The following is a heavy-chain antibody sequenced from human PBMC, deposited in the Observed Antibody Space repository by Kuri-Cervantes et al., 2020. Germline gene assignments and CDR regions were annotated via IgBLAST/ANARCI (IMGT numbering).Heavy chain of an antibody. CDR1: GFTFSSYG. CDR2: ISYDGSNK. V-gene: IGHV3-30*03. J-gene: IGHJ4*02. D-gene: IGHD6-19*01. Sequence: GESLKISCAASGFTFSSYGMHWVRQAPGKGLEWVAVISYDGSNKYYADSVKGRFTISRDNSKNTLYLQMNSLRAEGTAVYYCARDPPGGWTDYWGQGTLVTVSS. CDR3: ARDPPGGWTDY.